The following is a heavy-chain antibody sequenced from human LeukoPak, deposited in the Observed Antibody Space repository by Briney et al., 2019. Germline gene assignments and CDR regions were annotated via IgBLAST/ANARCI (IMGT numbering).Heavy chain of an antibody. CDR3: ARDFGPTPTGGDDY. Sequence: GGSLRLSCAASGFTFSSYGMHWVRQAPGKGLEWVAVIWYDGSNKYYADSVKGRFTISRDNSKNTLYLQMNSLRAEDTAVYYCARDFGPTPTGGDDYWGQGTLVTVSS. J-gene: IGHJ4*02. D-gene: IGHD3-10*01. CDR1: GFTFSSYG. CDR2: IWYDGSNK. V-gene: IGHV3-33*01.